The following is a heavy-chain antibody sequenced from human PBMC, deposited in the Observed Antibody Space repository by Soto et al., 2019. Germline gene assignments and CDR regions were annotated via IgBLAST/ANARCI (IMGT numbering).Heavy chain of an antibody. CDR1: GYTSTNYG. J-gene: IGHJ6*03. Sequence: ASVKVSCKASGYTSTNYGMHWVRQAPGQRLEWMGWINAGSGNTKYSQKFQGRITITRDTSASTVYMELSSLRSEDTAVYYCAIGIAVAGKGRYYMDVWGKGTTVTVSS. CDR3: AIGIAVAGKGRYYMDV. CDR2: INAGSGNT. V-gene: IGHV1-3*01. D-gene: IGHD6-19*01.